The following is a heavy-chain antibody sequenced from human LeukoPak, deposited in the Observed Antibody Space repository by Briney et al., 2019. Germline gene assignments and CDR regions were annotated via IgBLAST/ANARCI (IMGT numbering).Heavy chain of an antibody. V-gene: IGHV3-30*18. D-gene: IGHD6-25*01. Sequence: GGSLRLSCAASGFTFSSYGMHWVRQAPGKGLEWVAVISYDGSNKYYADSVKGRFTISRDNSKNTLYLQMNSLRAEDTAVNYCAKDQATAGYYGMDVWGKGTTVTVSS. CDR3: AKDQATAGYYGMDV. CDR1: GFTFSSYG. J-gene: IGHJ6*04. CDR2: ISYDGSNK.